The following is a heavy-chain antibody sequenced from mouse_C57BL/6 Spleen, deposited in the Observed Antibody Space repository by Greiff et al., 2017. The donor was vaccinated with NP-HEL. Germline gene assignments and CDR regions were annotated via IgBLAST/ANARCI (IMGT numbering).Heavy chain of an antibody. CDR3: ARRWRDWYFDV. D-gene: IGHD1-1*02. V-gene: IGHV1-69*01. CDR1: GYTFTSYW. J-gene: IGHJ1*03. Sequence: VQLQQPGAELVMPGASVKLSCKASGYTFTSYWMHWVKQRPGQGLEWIGEIDPSDSYTNYNQKFKGKSTLTVDKSSSTAYMQLSSRTSEDSAVYYCARRWRDWYFDVWGTGTTVTVSS. CDR2: IDPSDSYT.